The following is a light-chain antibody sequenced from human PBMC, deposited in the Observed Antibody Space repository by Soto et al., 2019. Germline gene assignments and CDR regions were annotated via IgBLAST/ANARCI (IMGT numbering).Light chain of an antibody. CDR1: QRISSTY. V-gene: IGKV3-20*01. J-gene: IGKJ4*01. CDR2: GTS. Sequence: EIVLTQSPGTLSLSPGERATLSCTPSQRISSTYLAWYQQKPGQAPRLLIYGTSNRVTGVPDRFSGSGSGTDFTLTISRLEPEDFAVYYCHQYGSPFGGGTNVEIK. CDR3: HQYGSP.